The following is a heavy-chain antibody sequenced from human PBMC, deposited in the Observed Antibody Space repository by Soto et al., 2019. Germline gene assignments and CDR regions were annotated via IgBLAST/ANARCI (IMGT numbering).Heavy chain of an antibody. V-gene: IGHV3-23*01. CDR2: ISGSGGST. J-gene: IGHJ6*02. CDR3: AKGRSPGGGYYYYYGMDV. D-gene: IGHD3-16*01. Sequence: PGGSLRLSCAASGFTFDDYAMHWVRQAPGKGLEWVSAISGSGGSTYYADSVKGRFTISRDNSKNTLYLQMNSLRAEDTAVYYCAKGRSPGGGYYYYYGMDVWGQGTTVTVSS. CDR1: GFTFDDYA.